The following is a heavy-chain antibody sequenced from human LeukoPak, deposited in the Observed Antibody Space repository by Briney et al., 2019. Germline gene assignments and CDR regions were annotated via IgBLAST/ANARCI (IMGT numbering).Heavy chain of an antibody. D-gene: IGHD6-13*01. CDR1: GFTLSSHA. CDR2: FSESSGSA. V-gene: IGHV3-23*01. Sequence: PGGSLRLSCAASGFTLSSHAMSWVRQAPGKRLEWISTFSESSGSAHYADSVKGRFTISRDISKNTLYLQMNSLRAEDTAVYYCARDPSRSWWGYFDYWGQGALVTVSS. J-gene: IGHJ4*02. CDR3: ARDPSRSWWGYFDY.